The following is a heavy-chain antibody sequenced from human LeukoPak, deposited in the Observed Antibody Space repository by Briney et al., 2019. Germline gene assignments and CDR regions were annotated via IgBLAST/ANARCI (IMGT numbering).Heavy chain of an antibody. CDR2: IGGRGGST. CDR1: GLTYRSHS. CDR3: AKGGVGATRIYYYYYMDV. D-gene: IGHD1-26*01. V-gene: IGHV3-23*01. J-gene: IGHJ6*03. Sequence: GGSLRLSCAASGLTYRSHSMSWVRQAPGKGLESVSAIGGRGGSTYYADSVKGRFTSSRDNSKNTLYLQMNSLRAEDTAVYYCAKGGVGATRIYYYYYMDVWGKGTTVTVSS.